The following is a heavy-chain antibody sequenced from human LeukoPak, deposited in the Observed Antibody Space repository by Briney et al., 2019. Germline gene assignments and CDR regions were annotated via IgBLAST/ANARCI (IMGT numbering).Heavy chain of an antibody. CDR1: GFTFITSA. V-gene: IGHV3-23*01. CDR2: ISGGGTKT. Sequence: PGGSLRLSCAASGFTFITSAMTWVRQAPGKGLEWVSLISGGGTKTYYVDSVKGRFTISRDNSKNTLILQMNSLKVDDTAVYYCTTGVGATYLYFDYWGQGTLVTVSS. J-gene: IGHJ4*02. CDR3: TTGVGATYLYFDY. D-gene: IGHD1-26*01.